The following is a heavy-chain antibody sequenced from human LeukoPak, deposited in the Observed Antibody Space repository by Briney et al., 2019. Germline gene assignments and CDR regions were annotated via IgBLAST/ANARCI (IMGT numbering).Heavy chain of an antibody. D-gene: IGHD3-16*01. J-gene: IGHJ5*02. CDR2: IKQDGSEK. V-gene: IGHV3-7*03. Sequence: RGGSLRLSCAASGFIFKDYWMFWVRQAPGKGLEWVANIKQDGSEKYYVDSVKGRFTISRDNAKNSLYLQMNTLRAEDTAMYYCAKDAQPRSRWFDPWGQGTLVTVSS. CDR1: GFIFKDYW. CDR3: AKDAQPRSRWFDP.